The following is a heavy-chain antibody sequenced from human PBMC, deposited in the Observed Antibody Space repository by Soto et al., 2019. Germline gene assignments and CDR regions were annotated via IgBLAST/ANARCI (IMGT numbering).Heavy chain of an antibody. J-gene: IGHJ4*02. CDR2: ISGSAVST. CDR3: AKALVATAPLDY. V-gene: IGHV3-23*01. Sequence: GGSLRLSCAASGFTFSSYAMTWVRLAPGKGLEWVSAISGSAVSTDYADSVKGRFTISRDNSKNTLYLQMNSLRAEDTAIYYCAKALVATAPLDYWGQGTLVTVSS. CDR1: GFTFSSYA. D-gene: IGHD5-12*01.